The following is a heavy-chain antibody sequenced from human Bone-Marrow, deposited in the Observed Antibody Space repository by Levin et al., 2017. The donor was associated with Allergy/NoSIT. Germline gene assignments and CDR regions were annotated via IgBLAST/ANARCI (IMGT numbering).Heavy chain of an antibody. CDR2: IYQSGNT. J-gene: IGHJ4*02. Sequence: SETLSLTCAVSGGSISGTNWWSWVRQPPGKGLEWIGEIYQSGNTSYNPSLKSRVTTSTDKSKNHFSLTLTSMTAADTAIYYCASHHCATAACSVLRFDFWGQGSLVSVSS. D-gene: IGHD2-15*01. V-gene: IGHV4-4*02. CDR1: GGSISGTNW. CDR3: ASHHCATAACSVLRFDF.